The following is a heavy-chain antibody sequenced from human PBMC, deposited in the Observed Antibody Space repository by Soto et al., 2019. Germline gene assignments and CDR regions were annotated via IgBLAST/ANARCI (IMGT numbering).Heavy chain of an antibody. J-gene: IGHJ6*02. Sequence: QVQLVESGGGVVQPGRSLRLSCAASGFTFSSYAMHWVRQAPGKGLEWVAVISYDGSNKYYADSVKGRFTISRDNSKNTLYLQMNSLRAEDTAVYYCASGGGGDYYYYGMDVWGQRTTVTVSS. V-gene: IGHV3-30-3*01. CDR1: GFTFSSYA. CDR2: ISYDGSNK. D-gene: IGHD3-10*01. CDR3: ASGGGGDYYYYGMDV.